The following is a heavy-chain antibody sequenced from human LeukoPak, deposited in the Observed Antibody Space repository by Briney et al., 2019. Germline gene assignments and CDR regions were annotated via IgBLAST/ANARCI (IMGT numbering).Heavy chain of an antibody. J-gene: IGHJ4*02. CDR3: ARDRDYSNTERGFDY. V-gene: IGHV1-2*02. D-gene: IGHD4-11*01. Sequence: ASVKVSCKTSGYTFTDYYIHWVRQTPGQGLEWMGWINPNSGETNSAQKFQGRVTMTGDTSISTAYMELRRVTSDDTAVYYCARDRDYSNTERGFDYWGQGTLVTVAS. CDR2: INPNSGET. CDR1: GYTFTDYY.